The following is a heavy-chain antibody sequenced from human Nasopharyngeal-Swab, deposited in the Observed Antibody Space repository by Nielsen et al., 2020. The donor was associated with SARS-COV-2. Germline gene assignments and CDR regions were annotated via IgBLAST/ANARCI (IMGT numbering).Heavy chain of an antibody. D-gene: IGHD3-3*01. Sequence: SETLSLTCAVSGGSISSSNWWSWVRQPPGKGLEWIGEIYHSGSTNYNPSLKSRVTISVDTSKNQFSLKLSSVTAADTAVYYCARDGGRLRFLFPNWYFDLWGRGTLVTVSS. CDR3: ARDGGRLRFLFPNWYFDL. CDR2: IYHSGST. V-gene: IGHV4-4*02. J-gene: IGHJ2*01. CDR1: GGSISSSNW.